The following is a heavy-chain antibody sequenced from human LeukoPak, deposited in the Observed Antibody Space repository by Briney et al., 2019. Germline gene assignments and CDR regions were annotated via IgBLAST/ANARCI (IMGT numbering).Heavy chain of an antibody. J-gene: IGHJ6*03. D-gene: IGHD4-23*01. Sequence: PSETLSLTCTVSGGSISNYYWSWIRQPAGKGLEWIGRIYTSGSTNYNPSLKSRVTISVDTSKNQFSLKLSSVTAADTAVYYCARTRATVVTPGDYYYYYMDVWGKGTTVTVSS. CDR2: IYTSGST. CDR1: GGSISNYY. CDR3: ARTRATVVTPGDYYYYYMDV. V-gene: IGHV4-4*07.